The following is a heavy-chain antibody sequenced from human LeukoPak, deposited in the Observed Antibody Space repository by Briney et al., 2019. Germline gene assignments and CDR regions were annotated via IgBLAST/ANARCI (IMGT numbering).Heavy chain of an antibody. CDR3: ARDFRGGYDFWSGYYTPYYFDY. V-gene: IGHV4-34*01. CDR1: GGSFSGYY. CDR2: MYYSGST. J-gene: IGHJ4*02. D-gene: IGHD3-3*01. Sequence: KPSETLSLTCAVYGGSFSGYYWSWIRQPPGKGLEWIGSMYYSGSTYYNPSLKSRVTISVDTSKNHFSLKLSSVTAADTAVYYCARDFRGGYDFWSGYYTPYYFDYWGQGTLVTVSP.